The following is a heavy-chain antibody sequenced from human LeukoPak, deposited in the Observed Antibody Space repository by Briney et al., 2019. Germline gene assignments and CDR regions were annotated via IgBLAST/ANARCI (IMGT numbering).Heavy chain of an antibody. V-gene: IGHV3-23*01. CDR1: GFTFSSYW. D-gene: IGHD5-24*01. Sequence: GGSLRLSCAASGFTFSSYWMHWVRQAPGKGLEWVSAISGSGSSTYYADSVKGRFTISRDNSKNTLYLQMNSLRAEDTALYYCAKRDGYNSNPLKDWGQGTLVTVSS. J-gene: IGHJ4*02. CDR3: AKRDGYNSNPLKD. CDR2: ISGSGSST.